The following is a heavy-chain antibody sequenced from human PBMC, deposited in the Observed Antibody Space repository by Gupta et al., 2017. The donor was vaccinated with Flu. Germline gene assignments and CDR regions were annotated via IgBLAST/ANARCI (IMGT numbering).Heavy chain of an antibody. CDR1: GAPISSSY. CDR3: ARDDKIPAYRDGMVV. V-gene: IGHV4-4*08. J-gene: IGHJ6*02. Sequence: HLQESRPGLVTPSATLSLSCTVAGAPISSSYWGWSRQPPGKGLEFIGYISNSGGPLYSPSLKSRVTISRDTSKNQFSLELTSVTAANTAVYYGARDDKIPAYRDGMVVSGQGATVTVSS. CDR2: ISNSGGP. D-gene: IGHD1-14*01.